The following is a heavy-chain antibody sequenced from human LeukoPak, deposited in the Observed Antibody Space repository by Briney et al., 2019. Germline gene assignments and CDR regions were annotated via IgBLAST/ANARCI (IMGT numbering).Heavy chain of an antibody. CDR3: AREGYDLGAFDI. CDR2: IKEDGTEK. Sequence: GGSLRLSCAASGFTFSRFWMTWVRQAPGKGLEWVANIKEDGTEKYCVDSLKGRFSISRDNAKESLYLQMNNLRADDTAVYYCAREGYDLGAFDIWGQGTMVTVSS. J-gene: IGHJ3*02. CDR1: GFTFSRFW. V-gene: IGHV3-7*03. D-gene: IGHD1-20*01.